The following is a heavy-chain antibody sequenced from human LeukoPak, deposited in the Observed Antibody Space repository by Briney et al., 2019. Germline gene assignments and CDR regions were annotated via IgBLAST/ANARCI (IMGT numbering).Heavy chain of an antibody. CDR2: IKQDGSEK. CDR1: GFTFNKFW. D-gene: IGHD3-3*01. Sequence: GGSLRLSCVASGFTFNKFWMSWVRQAPGKGLEWVANIKQDGSEKYYVESVKGRFTVSRDNARNSLYLQMNSLTAEDTALFYCARVRGYDFWSGYNQPPPKYYYYMDVWGKGTTVTVSS. V-gene: IGHV3-7*03. J-gene: IGHJ6*03. CDR3: ARVRGYDFWSGYNQPPPKYYYYMDV.